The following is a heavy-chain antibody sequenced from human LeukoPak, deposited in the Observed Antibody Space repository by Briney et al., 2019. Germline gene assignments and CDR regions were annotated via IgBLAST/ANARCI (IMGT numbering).Heavy chain of an antibody. D-gene: IGHD2-2*01. V-gene: IGHV3-23*01. J-gene: IGHJ4*02. CDR2: ISGSGGST. CDR3: AKTDQYQLLSSFDY. Sequence: GGSLRLSCAASGFTFSSYAMSWVRQAPGKGLEWVSPISGSGGSTYYADSVKGRFTISRDNSKNTLYLQMNSLGAEDTAVYYCAKTDQYQLLSSFDYWGQGTLVTVSS. CDR1: GFTFSSYA.